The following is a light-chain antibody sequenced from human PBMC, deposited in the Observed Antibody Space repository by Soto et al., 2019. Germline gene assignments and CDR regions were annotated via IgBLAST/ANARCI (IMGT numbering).Light chain of an antibody. J-gene: IGLJ2*01. V-gene: IGLV2-14*01. CDR3: SSYTNGNTLVV. Sequence: QSALTQPASVSGSPGQSITLSCTGTSSDVGGYNYVSWYQQHPGKAPKLMIYEVDNRPSGISNRFSGSKSGNTASLTISGLQAEDEADYYCSSYTNGNTLVVFGGGTKLTVL. CDR2: EVD. CDR1: SSDVGGYNY.